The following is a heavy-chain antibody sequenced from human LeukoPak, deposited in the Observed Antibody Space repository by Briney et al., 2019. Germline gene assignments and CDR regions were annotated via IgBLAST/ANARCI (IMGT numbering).Heavy chain of an antibody. CDR1: GLTVSSNY. CDR2: ISSGGST. V-gene: IGHV3-53*01. D-gene: IGHD5-18*01. Sequence: PAVSLTLSCAASGLTVSSNYMSWVRQAPRKGLEWVSLISSGGSTYYADSVKGRFTISRDNSKNTLYLQMNSLRAEDTAVYYCAGYTYGYLNAFDIWGQGTMVTVSS. J-gene: IGHJ3*02. CDR3: AGYTYGYLNAFDI.